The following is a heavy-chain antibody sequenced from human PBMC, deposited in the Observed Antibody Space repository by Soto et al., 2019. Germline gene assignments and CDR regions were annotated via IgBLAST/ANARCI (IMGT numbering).Heavy chain of an antibody. Sequence: QVQLVQSGAEVKKPGSSVKVSCKASGGTFSSYAISWVRQAPGQGLEWMGGIIPIFGTANYAQKFQGRVTITADESTSTAYMELSSLRSEDTAVDYCEREGVVEMATFGDFQHWGQGTLVTVSS. J-gene: IGHJ1*01. D-gene: IGHD2-2*01. CDR2: IIPIFGTA. CDR1: GGTFSSYA. V-gene: IGHV1-69*01. CDR3: EREGVVEMATFGDFQH.